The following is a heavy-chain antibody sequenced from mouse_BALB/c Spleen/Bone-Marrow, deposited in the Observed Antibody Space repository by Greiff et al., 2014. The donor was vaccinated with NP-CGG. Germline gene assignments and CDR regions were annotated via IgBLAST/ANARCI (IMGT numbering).Heavy chain of an antibody. D-gene: IGHD2-3*01. J-gene: IGHJ4*01. CDR3: ARQRDGSYAMDY. V-gene: IGHV5-9-3*01. CDR1: GFTFSSYA. CDR2: ISSGGSYT. Sequence: EVQVVESGGGLVKPGGSLKLSCAASGFTFSSYAMSWVRQTPEKRLEWVATISSGGSYTYYPDGVKGRFTISRDNAKNTLYLQMSSLRSEDTAMYYCARQRDGSYAMDYWGQGTSVTVSS.